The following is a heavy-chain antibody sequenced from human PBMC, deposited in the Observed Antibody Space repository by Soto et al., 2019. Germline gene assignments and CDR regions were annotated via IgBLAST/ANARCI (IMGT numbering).Heavy chain of an antibody. CDR2: IYYSGST. J-gene: IGHJ4*02. CDR1: GGSISSYY. CDR3: ARRYGGNFDY. V-gene: IGHV4-59*01. Sequence: SETLSLTCSVSGGSISSYYWSWIRQPPGKGLEWIGYIYYSGSTNYNPSLKSRVTISVDTSKNQFSLKLSSVTAADTAVYYCARRYGGNFDYWGQGALVTVSS. D-gene: IGHD3-16*01.